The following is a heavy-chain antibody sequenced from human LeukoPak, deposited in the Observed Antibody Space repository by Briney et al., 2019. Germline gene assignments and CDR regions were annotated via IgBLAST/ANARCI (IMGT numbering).Heavy chain of an antibody. CDR2: IHYSGST. V-gene: IGHV4-59*01. CDR3: ARGGLRFLEWLYGHYYYYMDV. D-gene: IGHD3-3*01. Sequence: SETLSLTCTVSGGSISSYYWSWIRQPPGKGLEWIGYIHYSGSTNYNPSLKSRVTISVDTSKNQFSLKLSSVTAADTAVYYCARGGLRFLEWLYGHYYYYMDVWGKGTTVTVSS. J-gene: IGHJ6*03. CDR1: GGSISSYY.